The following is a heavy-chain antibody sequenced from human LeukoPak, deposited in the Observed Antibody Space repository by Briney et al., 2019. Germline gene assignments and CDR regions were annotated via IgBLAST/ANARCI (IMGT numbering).Heavy chain of an antibody. Sequence: GGSLRLSCAASGFSFSNAWMSWVRQAPGKGLEWVGRIKSKTDGRTTDYAAPVKGRFTISRDDSKNTLYLQMNSLKTDDTAVYYCTTAIYGEVDYWGQGTLVTVSS. CDR1: GFSFSNAW. CDR2: IKSKTDGRTT. D-gene: IGHD4-17*01. CDR3: TTAIYGEVDY. J-gene: IGHJ4*02. V-gene: IGHV3-15*01.